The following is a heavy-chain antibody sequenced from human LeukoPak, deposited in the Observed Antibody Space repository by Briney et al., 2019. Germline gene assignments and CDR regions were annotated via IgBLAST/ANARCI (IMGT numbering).Heavy chain of an antibody. J-gene: IGHJ3*02. CDR2: INPKSGAT. V-gene: IGHV1-2*02. CDR3: ARTHCSSTSCYTVAFDI. Sequence: ASVKVSCKASGYTFTGHYIHWVRPAPGQGLEWMGWINPKSGATNYAQKFQGRVTMTRDTSISTGYMQLNRLRSDDTAVYYCARTHCSSTSCYTVAFDIWGQGTMVTVSS. CDR1: GYTFTGHY. D-gene: IGHD2-2*02.